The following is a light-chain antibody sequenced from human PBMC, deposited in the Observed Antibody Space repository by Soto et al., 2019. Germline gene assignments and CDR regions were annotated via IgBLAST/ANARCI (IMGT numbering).Light chain of an antibody. J-gene: IGKJ5*01. CDR3: QQYNYRPPA. CDR1: QSVSGN. CDR2: GAS. Sequence: ELVMTQSPATLSVSPGERAALSCRASQSVSGNLAWYQQTPGQAPRLLIYGASTRATGIPARFSGSGFGTKFTLTISSLKSEDFAVYYCQQYNYRPPAFGQGTRLEIK. V-gene: IGKV3-15*01.